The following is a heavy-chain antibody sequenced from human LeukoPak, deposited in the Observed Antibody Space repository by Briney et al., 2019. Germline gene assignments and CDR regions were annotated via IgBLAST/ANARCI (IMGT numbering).Heavy chain of an antibody. CDR1: GYSISSGHF. CDR2: IYGSGTT. J-gene: IGHJ4*02. V-gene: IGHV4-38-2*02. CDR3: ASVGGGSPY. D-gene: IGHD3-16*01. Sequence: SETLSLTCTVSGYSISSGHFCSWIRQPPGKGLEWIGSIYGSGTTYYDPPLRSRVSISADTSKNHFSLELSSVTAADTAVYYCASVGGGSPYWGQGTLVTVSS.